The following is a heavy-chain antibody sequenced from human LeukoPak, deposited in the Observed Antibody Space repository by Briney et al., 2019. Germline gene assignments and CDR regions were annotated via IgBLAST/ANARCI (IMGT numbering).Heavy chain of an antibody. CDR2: ISGSGGST. CDR1: GFTFSSYA. V-gene: IGHV3-23*01. J-gene: IGHJ4*02. Sequence: GGTLRLSCAASGFTFSSYAMSWFRQAPGKGLEWVSAISGSGGSTYYADSVKGRFTISRDNSKNTLYLQMNSLRAEDTAVYYCAKDRAAARIAVAGRPIDYWGQGTLVTVSS. D-gene: IGHD6-19*01. CDR3: AKDRAAARIAVAGRPIDY.